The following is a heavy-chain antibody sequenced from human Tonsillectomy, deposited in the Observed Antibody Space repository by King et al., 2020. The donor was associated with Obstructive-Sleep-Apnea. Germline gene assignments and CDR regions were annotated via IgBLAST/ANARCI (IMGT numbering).Heavy chain of an antibody. CDR1: GGSFSGYY. CDR3: ARAKGYCSSTSCYPREFDP. V-gene: IGHV4-34*01. Sequence: VQLPQWGAGLLKPSETLSLTCAVYGGSFSGYYWSWIRQPPGKGLEWIGEINHSGSTNCNPSLKSRVTISVDTSKNQFSLKLSSVTAADTAVYYCARAKGYCSSTSCYPREFDPWGQGTLVTVSS. CDR2: INHSGST. J-gene: IGHJ5*02. D-gene: IGHD2-2*01.